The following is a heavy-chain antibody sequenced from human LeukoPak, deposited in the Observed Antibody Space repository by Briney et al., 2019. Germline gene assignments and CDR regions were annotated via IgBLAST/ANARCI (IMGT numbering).Heavy chain of an antibody. CDR3: ARDLFKRRPGYFDY. Sequence: GRSLRLSCAASGFIFSNYGMHWVRQAPGKGLEWVAVISYDGSNKYYADSVKGRFTISRDNSKNTLYLQMNSLRAEDTAVYYCARDLFKRRPGYFDYWGQGTLVTVSS. D-gene: IGHD3-10*01. V-gene: IGHV3-30*19. CDR1: GFIFSNYG. CDR2: ISYDGSNK. J-gene: IGHJ4*02.